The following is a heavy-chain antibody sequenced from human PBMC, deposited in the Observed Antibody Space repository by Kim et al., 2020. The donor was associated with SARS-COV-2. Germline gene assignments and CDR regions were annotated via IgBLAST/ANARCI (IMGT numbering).Heavy chain of an antibody. Sequence: ASVKVSCKASGYTFTSYAMNWVRQAPGQGLEWMGWINTNTGNPTYAQGFTGRFVFSLDTSVSTAYLQISSLKAEDTAVYYCARVGDYYVSSGYPSYWYFDLWGPGTLFTVSS. CDR3: ARVGDYYVSSGYPSYWYFDL. CDR2: INTNTGNP. V-gene: IGHV7-4-1*02. CDR1: GYTFTSYA. J-gene: IGHJ2*01. D-gene: IGHD3-22*01.